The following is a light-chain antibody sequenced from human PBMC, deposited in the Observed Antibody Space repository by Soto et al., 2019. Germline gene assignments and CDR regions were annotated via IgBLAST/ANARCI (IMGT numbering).Light chain of an antibody. Sequence: QSALTQPASVSGSPGQSITISCTGTSNYVSWYQQHPGKAPKLMLYEVSNRPSGVSNRFFGSKSGNTASLTISGLQAEDEADYFCNSYTSSSTLYVFGTGTKLTVL. J-gene: IGLJ1*01. V-gene: IGLV2-14*01. CDR1: SNY. CDR2: EVS. CDR3: NSYTSSSTLYV.